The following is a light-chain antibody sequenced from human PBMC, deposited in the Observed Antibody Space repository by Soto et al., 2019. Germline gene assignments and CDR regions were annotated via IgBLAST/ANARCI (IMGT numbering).Light chain of an antibody. V-gene: IGKV1-16*02. J-gene: IGKJ1*01. CDR1: QGIVNY. Sequence: IQMTQSLSSLSASVGDRITITCRASQGIVNYLAWFQKKPGKAPWSLIYAASSLQSGVPSKFSGSGSGTDFSLTISSLQPEDVATYYCQQYITFPWTFGQGTKVEIK. CDR2: AAS. CDR3: QQYITFPWT.